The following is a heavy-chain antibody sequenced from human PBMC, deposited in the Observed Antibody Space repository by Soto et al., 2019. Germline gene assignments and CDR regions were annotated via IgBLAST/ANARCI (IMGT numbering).Heavy chain of an antibody. CDR1: GFTFSSYA. Sequence: EVQLLESGENLVQPGGALRLSCAASGFTFSSYAMNCVRQPPGKGLEWVSTISGSGGGAYYADSVKGRFTISRDNSKNTLYLQMNSLRAEDTAIYYCAKEGASSWYFFDYWGQGTLVTVSS. J-gene: IGHJ4*02. D-gene: IGHD6-13*01. CDR2: ISGSGGGA. V-gene: IGHV3-23*01. CDR3: AKEGASSWYFFDY.